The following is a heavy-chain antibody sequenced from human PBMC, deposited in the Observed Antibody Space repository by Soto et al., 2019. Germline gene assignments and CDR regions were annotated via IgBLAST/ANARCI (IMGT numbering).Heavy chain of an antibody. Sequence: QITLKESGPTLVKPTQTLTLTCTFSGFSLSTSGVGVGWIRQPPGKALEWLALIYWDDDKRYRPSLKSRLTITKDTSKNQVVLTMTNMDPVDTATYYCAQTLRWLRPDYWGQGTLVTVSS. CDR3: AQTLRWLRPDY. CDR1: GFSLSTSGVG. D-gene: IGHD5-12*01. V-gene: IGHV2-5*02. CDR2: IYWDDDK. J-gene: IGHJ4*02.